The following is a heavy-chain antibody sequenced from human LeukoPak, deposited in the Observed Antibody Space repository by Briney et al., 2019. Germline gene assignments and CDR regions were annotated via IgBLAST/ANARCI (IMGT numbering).Heavy chain of an antibody. V-gene: IGHV3-74*01. J-gene: IGHJ6*03. CDR1: GFTFSNYW. Sequence: GGSLRLSCAASGFTFSNYWMHWVRQAPGKGLVWVSRINTDGSSTSYVDSVKGRFTISRDNAKNSLYLQMNSLRAEDTALYYCAKGDYSGYDLLIDYYMDVWGKGTTVTVSS. D-gene: IGHD5-12*01. CDR3: AKGDYSGYDLLIDYYMDV. CDR2: INTDGSST.